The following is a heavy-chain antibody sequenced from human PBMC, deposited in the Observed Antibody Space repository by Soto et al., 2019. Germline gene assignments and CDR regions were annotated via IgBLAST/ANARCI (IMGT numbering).Heavy chain of an antibody. V-gene: IGHV3-23*01. D-gene: IGHD6-19*01. CDR3: AKDPRWLASPNDYFDY. J-gene: IGHJ4*02. Sequence: GGSLRLSCAASGFTFSSYAMSWVRQAPGKGLEWVSAISGSGGSTYYADSVKGRFTISRDNSKNTLYLQMNSLRAEDTAVYYCAKDPRWLASPNDYFDYWGQGTLVTVSS. CDR1: GFTFSSYA. CDR2: ISGSGGST.